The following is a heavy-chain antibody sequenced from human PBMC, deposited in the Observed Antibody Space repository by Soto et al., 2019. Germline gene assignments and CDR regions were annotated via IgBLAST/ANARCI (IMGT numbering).Heavy chain of an antibody. D-gene: IGHD7-27*01. CDR3: ARLSPFHWEPFSD. J-gene: IGHJ4*02. V-gene: IGHV4-39*01. Sequence: SETLSLTCTVSGGSISSSSYYWGWIRQPPGKGLEWIGSIYYSGSTYYNPSLKSRVTISVDTSKKQFSLKLSSVTAAGTAVYYCARLSPFHWEPFSDWAQGTKVTV. CDR2: IYYSGST. CDR1: GGSISSSSYY.